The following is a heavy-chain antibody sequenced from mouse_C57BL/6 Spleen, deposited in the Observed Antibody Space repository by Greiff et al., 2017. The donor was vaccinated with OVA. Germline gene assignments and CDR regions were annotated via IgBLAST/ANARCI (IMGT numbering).Heavy chain of an antibody. CDR2: IDPETGGT. D-gene: IGHD1-1*01. Sequence: VQLQQSGAELVRPGASVTLSCKASGYTFTDYEMHWVKQTPVHGLEWIGAIDPETGGTAYNQKFKGKAILTADKSSSTAYMELRSLTSEASAVYYCTRATRYYAMDYWGQGTSVTVSS. CDR1: GYTFTDYE. J-gene: IGHJ4*01. CDR3: TRATRYYAMDY. V-gene: IGHV1-15*01.